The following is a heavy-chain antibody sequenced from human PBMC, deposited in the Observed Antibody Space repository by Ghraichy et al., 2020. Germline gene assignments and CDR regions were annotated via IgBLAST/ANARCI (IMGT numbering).Heavy chain of an antibody. CDR2: MYYSGSI. J-gene: IGHJ6*02. CDR3: ARHEGAGVDGYNYWYYGMDV. Sequence: SETLSLTCTVSGGSITSYYWGWIRQAPGKGLEWIGSMYYSGSIYYNPSLKSRVTTSVDTSKNQFFLKLSSVTAADTAVYYCARHEGAGVDGYNYWYYGMDVWGQGTTVTVSS. D-gene: IGHD5-24*01. V-gene: IGHV4-39*01. CDR1: GGSITSYY.